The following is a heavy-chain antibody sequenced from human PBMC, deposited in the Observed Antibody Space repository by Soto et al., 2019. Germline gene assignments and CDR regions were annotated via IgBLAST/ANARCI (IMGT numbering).Heavy chain of an antibody. CDR2: IRRISDGGTT. CDR1: GFTFSNTW. V-gene: IGHV3-15*01. J-gene: IGHJ3*02. CDR3: KRDGTDAFDI. Sequence: SLRLSCAAPGFTFSNTWMSWVRQAPGKGLEWVGRIRRISDGGTTNYAAPVKGRFTISRDDSKNILFLEMSSLKTEDTAVYYCKRDGTDAFDIWGRGTMVTVSS.